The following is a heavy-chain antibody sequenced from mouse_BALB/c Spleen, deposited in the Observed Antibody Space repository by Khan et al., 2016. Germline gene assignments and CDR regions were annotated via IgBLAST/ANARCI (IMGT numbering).Heavy chain of an antibody. V-gene: IGHV1-80*01. J-gene: IGHJ3*01. CDR1: GYAFSGYW. Sequence: QVQLKQSGAELVRPGSSVKISCKASGYAFSGYWMNWVKQRPGQGLEWIGQIHPGDGDTNYNGKFKGKATLTADKSSSTAYMQLSSLTSEDSAVYFCARGTPFASWGQGTLVTVSA. CDR2: IHPGDGDT. CDR3: ARGTPFAS. D-gene: IGHD2-14*01.